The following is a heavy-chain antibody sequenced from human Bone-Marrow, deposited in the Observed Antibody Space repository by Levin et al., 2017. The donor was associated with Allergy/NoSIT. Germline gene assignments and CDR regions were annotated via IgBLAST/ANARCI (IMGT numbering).Heavy chain of an antibody. V-gene: IGHV3-30-3*01. Sequence: PGESLKISCEASGFTFSSYAMHWVRQAPGKGLEWVAYISYDGDPKYADSVKGRFTIYRDDSKNTVFLQMNSLRLEDTAVYYCASGPVAPHYYYMDGWGKGTPVTVSS. CDR1: GFTFSSYA. J-gene: IGHJ6*03. CDR2: ISYDGDPK. CDR3: ASGPVAPHYYYMDG. D-gene: IGHD2-21*01.